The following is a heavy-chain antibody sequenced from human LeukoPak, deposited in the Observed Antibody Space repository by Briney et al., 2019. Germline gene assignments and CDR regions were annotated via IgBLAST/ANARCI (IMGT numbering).Heavy chain of an antibody. CDR1: GFTFSSYG. Sequence: PGRSLRLSCAASGFTFSSYGMHWVRQAPGKGLEWVSSITVNGGDISYADSVKGRFTISRDNSKNTLYLQMNSLRAEDTAVYYCAKDPNGDYVGAFDSWDQGTRVTVSS. CDR2: ITVNGGDI. J-gene: IGHJ3*02. V-gene: IGHV3-23*01. CDR3: AKDPNGDYVGAFDS. D-gene: IGHD4-17*01.